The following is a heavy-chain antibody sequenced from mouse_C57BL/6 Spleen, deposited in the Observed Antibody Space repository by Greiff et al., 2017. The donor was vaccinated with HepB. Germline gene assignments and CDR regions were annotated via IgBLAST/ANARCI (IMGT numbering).Heavy chain of an antibody. CDR3: TSYYYGSMDWYFDV. CDR1: GFTFSDAW. J-gene: IGHJ1*03. Sequence: EVKLMESGGGLVQPGGSMKLSCAASGFTFSDAWMDWVRQSPEKGLEWVAEIRNKANNHATYYAESVKGRFTISRDGSKSSVYLQMNSLRAEDTGIYYCTSYYYGSMDWYFDVWGTGTTVTVSS. CDR2: IRNKANNHAT. V-gene: IGHV6-6*01. D-gene: IGHD1-1*01.